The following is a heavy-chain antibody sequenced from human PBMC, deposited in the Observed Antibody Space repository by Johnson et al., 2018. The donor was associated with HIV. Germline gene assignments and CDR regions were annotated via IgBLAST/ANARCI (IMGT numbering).Heavy chain of an antibody. CDR1: GVTFSNAW. Sequence: VQLVESGGGLIKPGGSLRLSCAASGVTFSNAWMSWVRQAPGKGLEWVGRSKSKTDGGTTDDAAHVKGRFTISRDDSTINLYLQMNSLKTEDTAVYYCTTARYAIAIWSQGTLVNVSS. D-gene: IGHD1-1*01. V-gene: IGHV3-15*01. CDR2: SKSKTDGGTT. CDR3: TTARYAIAI. J-gene: IGHJ3*02.